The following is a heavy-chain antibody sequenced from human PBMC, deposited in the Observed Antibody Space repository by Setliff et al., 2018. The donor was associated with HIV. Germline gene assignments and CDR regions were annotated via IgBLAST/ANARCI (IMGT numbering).Heavy chain of an antibody. CDR2: IYYTGFA. J-gene: IGHJ4*02. Sequence: SEALSLTCSVSGDSISSGSYFWGWIRQTPGKGLEWIGNIYYTGFAYYNPSLKSRVTISLDTSKTHFFLNLTSVTDADTAVYFCTREGRGDPAMATTRIDYWGQGKLVTVSS. V-gene: IGHV4-39*02. CDR3: TREGRGDPAMATTRIDY. CDR1: GDSISSGSYF. D-gene: IGHD1-1*01.